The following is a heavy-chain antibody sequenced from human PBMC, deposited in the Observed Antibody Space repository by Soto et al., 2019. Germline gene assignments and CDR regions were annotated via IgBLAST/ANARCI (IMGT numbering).Heavy chain of an antibody. CDR3: ARHPGRTYYDFWSGYQPHAFDI. Sequence: GESLKISCKGSGYSFTSYWISWVRQMPGKGLEWMGRIDPSDSYTNYSPSFQGHVTISADKSISTAYLQWSSLKASDTAMYYCARHPGRTYYDFWSGYQPHAFDIWGQGTMVTVSS. J-gene: IGHJ3*02. D-gene: IGHD3-3*01. V-gene: IGHV5-10-1*01. CDR1: GYSFTSYW. CDR2: IDPSDSYT.